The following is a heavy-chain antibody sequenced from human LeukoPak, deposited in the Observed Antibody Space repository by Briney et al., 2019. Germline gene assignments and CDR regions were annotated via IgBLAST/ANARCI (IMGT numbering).Heavy chain of an antibody. CDR2: INPNSGGT. Sequence: ASVKVSCKAFGYTFTSNYMHWVRQAPGQGLEWMGWINPNSGGTNYAQKFQGRVTMTRDTSISTAYMELSRLRSDDTAVYYCARAPELYFAAGTRFDPWGQGTLVTVSS. V-gene: IGHV1-2*02. CDR3: ARAPELYFAAGTRFDP. J-gene: IGHJ5*02. CDR1: GYTFTSNY. D-gene: IGHD1-14*01.